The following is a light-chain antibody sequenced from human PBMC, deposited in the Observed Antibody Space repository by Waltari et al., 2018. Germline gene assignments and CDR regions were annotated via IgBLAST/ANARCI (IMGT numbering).Light chain of an antibody. Sequence: TQDPAVSVAMGQTVRITCQGVSLTRYYASWYQQRPGQAPILVMYERNSRPPGVPDRFSGSSSEDTASLTITGAQAEDEAYYYCHSRDSFGSVGAFGGGTKLTVL. CDR2: ERN. CDR3: HSRDSFGSVGA. CDR1: SLTRYY. V-gene: IGLV3-19*01. J-gene: IGLJ2*01.